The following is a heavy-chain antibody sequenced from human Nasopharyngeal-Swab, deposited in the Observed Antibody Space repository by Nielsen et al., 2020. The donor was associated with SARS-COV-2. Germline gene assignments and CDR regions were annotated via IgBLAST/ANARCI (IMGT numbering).Heavy chain of an antibody. CDR3: ARDTRMSYYYYYGMDV. V-gene: IGHV1-8*01. CDR2: MNPNSGNT. D-gene: IGHD2-15*01. Sequence: ASVTVSCKASGYTFTSYDINWVRQATGQGLEWMGWMNPNSGNTGYAQKFQGRVTVTRNTSISTAYMELSSLRSEDTAVYYCARDTRMSYYYYYGMDVWGQGTTVTVSS. CDR1: GYTFTSYD. J-gene: IGHJ6*02.